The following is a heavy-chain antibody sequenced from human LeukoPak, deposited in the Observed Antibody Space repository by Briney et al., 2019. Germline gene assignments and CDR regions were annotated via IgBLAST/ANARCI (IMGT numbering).Heavy chain of an antibody. Sequence: PVGSLRLSCAASGFTFSSDAISWVRQSPGKGLGWVSAMSGSGGSTYYADSAKGRFTISRDNSKNQLYLKMTSLRAADTAVYYCAKASAPRVPGAAYWGQAPLVTASS. D-gene: IGHD2-2*01. CDR2: MSGSGGST. CDR1: GFTFSSDA. J-gene: IGHJ4*02. V-gene: IGHV3-23*01. CDR3: AKASAPRVPGAAY.